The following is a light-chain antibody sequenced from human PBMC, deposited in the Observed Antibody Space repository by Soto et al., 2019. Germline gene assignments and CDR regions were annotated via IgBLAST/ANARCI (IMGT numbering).Light chain of an antibody. CDR2: GNG. CDR3: QSYDKRLTADV. Sequence: QSVLTQPPSVSGAPGQRVTISCSGTSSSIGAGYEVHWYHQLPGTAPKLVVSGNGNRPSGVPDRLSASKSGTSASLAITGLQAEDEGHYYCQSYDKRLTADVFGTGTMGTVL. V-gene: IGLV1-40*01. J-gene: IGLJ1*01. CDR1: SSSIGAGYE.